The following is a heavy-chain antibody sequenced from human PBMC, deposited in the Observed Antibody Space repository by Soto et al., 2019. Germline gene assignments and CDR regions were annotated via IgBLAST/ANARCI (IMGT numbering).Heavy chain of an antibody. D-gene: IGHD1-26*01. CDR3: AKGGIRGVGATPVPLDY. CDR2: ISYDGSNK. J-gene: IGHJ4*02. Sequence: QVQLVESGGGVVQPGRSLRLSCAASGFTFSSYGMHWVRQAPGKGLEWVAVISYDGSNKYYADSVTGRFTISRDNSKNTLYPQMNSLRAEDTAVYYCAKGGIRGVGATPVPLDYWGQGTLVTVSS. V-gene: IGHV3-30*18. CDR1: GFTFSSYG.